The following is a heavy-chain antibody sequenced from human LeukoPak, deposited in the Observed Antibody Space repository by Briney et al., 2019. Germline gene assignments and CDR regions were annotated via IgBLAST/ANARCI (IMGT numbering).Heavy chain of an antibody. CDR2: VHLDGRT. CDR1: GGSISSSTYY. J-gene: IGHJ4*02. Sequence: SETLSLTCTVSGGSISSSTYYWGWIRQPPGKGLEWIGEVHLDGRTNFNPSLKSRLTMSVDLSENHVSLKLTSVTAADTAVYYCAREGGFYRPLDYSGQGTLVTVSS. CDR3: AREGGFYRPLDY. D-gene: IGHD6-25*01. V-gene: IGHV4-39*07.